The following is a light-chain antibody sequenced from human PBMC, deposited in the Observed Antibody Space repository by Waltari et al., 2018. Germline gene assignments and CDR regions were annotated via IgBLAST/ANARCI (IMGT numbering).Light chain of an antibody. CDR3: GPYAGSNNLV. J-gene: IGLJ3*02. CDR1: SSDVGGYNY. V-gene: IGLV2-8*01. Sequence: QSALTQPPSASGSPGQSVTISCTGTSSDVGGYNYVSWYQQHPGKAPKLMIFEVSKRPSGGPDRFSGSKSGNTASLTVSGLQAEDEADYYCGPYAGSNNLVFGGGTKLTVL. CDR2: EVS.